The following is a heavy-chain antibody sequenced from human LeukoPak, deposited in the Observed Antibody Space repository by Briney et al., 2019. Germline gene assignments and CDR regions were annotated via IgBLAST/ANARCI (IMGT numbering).Heavy chain of an antibody. V-gene: IGHV4-34*01. J-gene: IGHJ6*03. CDR2: INHSGST. Sequence: SETLSLTCTVSGGSISSYYWSWIRQPPGKGLEWIGEINHSGSTNYNPSLKSRVTISVDTSKNQFSLKLSSVTAADTAVYYCARGLRIAAAGYYYYYMDVWGKGTTVTVSS. CDR1: GGSISSYY. CDR3: ARGLRIAAAGYYYYYMDV. D-gene: IGHD6-13*01.